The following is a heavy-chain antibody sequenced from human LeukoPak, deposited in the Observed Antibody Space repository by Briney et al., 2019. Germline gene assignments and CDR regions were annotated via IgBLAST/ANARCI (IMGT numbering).Heavy chain of an antibody. V-gene: IGHV1-2*02. CDR2: INPNSGGT. D-gene: IGHD1-26*01. CDR3: ARESVGATIWFDP. CDR1: GYTFTGYY. J-gene: IGHJ5*02. Sequence: ASVKVSCKASGYTFTGYYMHWVRQAPGQGLGWMGWINPNSGGTNYAQKFQGRVTMTRDTSISTAYMELSRLRSDDTAVYYCARESVGATIWFDPWGQGTLVTVSS.